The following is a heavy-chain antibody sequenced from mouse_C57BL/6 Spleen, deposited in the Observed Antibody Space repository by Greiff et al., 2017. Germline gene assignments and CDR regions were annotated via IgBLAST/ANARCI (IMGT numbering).Heavy chain of an antibody. V-gene: IGHV1-4*01. CDR1: GYTFTSYT. J-gene: IGHJ4*01. CDR3: ASPPYYYGSSYGAMDY. CDR2: INPSSGYT. Sequence: VQLQQSGAELARPGASVKMSCKASGYTFTSYTMHWVKQRPGQGLEWIGYINPSSGYTKYNQKFKDKATLTADKSSSTAYMQLSSLTSEDSAVYYCASPPYYYGSSYGAMDYWGQGTSVTVSS. D-gene: IGHD1-1*01.